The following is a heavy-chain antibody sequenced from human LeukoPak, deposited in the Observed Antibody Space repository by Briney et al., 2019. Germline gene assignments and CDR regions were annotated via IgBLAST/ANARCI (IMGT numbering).Heavy chain of an antibody. D-gene: IGHD5-18*01. J-gene: IGHJ5*02. Sequence: SETLSLTCAVSGGSISDFYWNWIRQPPGKGPEWLGYIYHTGSSSSNPSLKSRVTISVDTSKNQFSLKLSSVTAADTAVYYCARVLRDSYGYGRRFDPWGQGTLVTVSS. CDR2: IYHTGSS. V-gene: IGHV4-59*01. CDR1: GGSISDFY. CDR3: ARVLRDSYGYGRRFDP.